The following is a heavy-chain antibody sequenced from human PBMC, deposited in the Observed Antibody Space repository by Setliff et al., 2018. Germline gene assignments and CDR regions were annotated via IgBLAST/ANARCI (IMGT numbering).Heavy chain of an antibody. V-gene: IGHV4-4*08. Sequence: ASETLSLTCTVSGGSISPYFWSWIRQSPGKGLEWIGYIYHNGNTNFNLSLKSRVTMSVDTSKNQFALNLTSVTAADTAVYYCARDRSAYSYGLDVWGQGTTVTVSS. CDR1: GGSISPYF. CDR2: IYHNGNT. CDR3: ARDRSAYSYGLDV. J-gene: IGHJ6*02.